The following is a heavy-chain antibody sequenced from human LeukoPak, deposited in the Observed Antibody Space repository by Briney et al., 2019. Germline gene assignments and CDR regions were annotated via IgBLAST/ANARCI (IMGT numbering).Heavy chain of an antibody. D-gene: IGHD3-10*01. CDR1: GYTLTELS. CDR2: FDPEDGET. Sequence: ASVKVSCKVSGYTLTELSMHWVRQAPGKGLEWMGGFDPEDGETIYAQKFQGRVIMTEDTSTDTAYMELSSLRSEDTAVYYCATAGPLVRGVITTPFDYWGQGTLVTVSS. V-gene: IGHV1-24*01. CDR3: ATAGPLVRGVITTPFDY. J-gene: IGHJ4*02.